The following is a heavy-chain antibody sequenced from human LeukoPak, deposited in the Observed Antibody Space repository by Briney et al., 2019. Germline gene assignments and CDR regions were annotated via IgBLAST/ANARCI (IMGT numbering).Heavy chain of an antibody. Sequence: ASVNVSCKVSVYTLTELSIHWVRQAPGKGLEWMGGFDPEDDETIYAQKFQGRVTMTEDTSTDTAYMELSSLRSEDTAVYYRAMGAVAGTLVWFDPWGQGTLVTVSS. D-gene: IGHD6-19*01. J-gene: IGHJ5*02. V-gene: IGHV1-24*01. CDR3: AMGAVAGTLVWFDP. CDR1: VYTLTELS. CDR2: FDPEDDET.